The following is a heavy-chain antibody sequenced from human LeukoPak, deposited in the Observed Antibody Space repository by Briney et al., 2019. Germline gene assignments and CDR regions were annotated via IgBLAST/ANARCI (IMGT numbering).Heavy chain of an antibody. CDR2: IYRGGTT. V-gene: IGHV3-66*01. J-gene: IGHJ4*02. CDR3: ARDYYYDNSGQPVRVDY. CDR1: GFNFSSNY. D-gene: IGHD3-22*01. Sequence: GGSLRLSRVASGFNFSSNYMSWIRQVPGKGPEWLSVIYRGGTTYYTNSVKGRFIISRDNSKNTLYLEMNNLRAEDTAVYYCARDYYYDNSGQPVRVDYWGPGTLVTVSS.